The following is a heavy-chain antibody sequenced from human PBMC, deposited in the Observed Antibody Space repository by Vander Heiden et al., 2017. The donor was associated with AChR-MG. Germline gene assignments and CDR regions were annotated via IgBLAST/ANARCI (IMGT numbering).Heavy chain of an antibody. CDR2: LYSSGHT. D-gene: IGHD3-22*01. J-gene: IGHJ2*01. CDR3: ARGWASGWDFWYFDL. Sequence: QVQLQESGPELGRPSETLSLTCTVSSGSFSGHYWSWIRQPPGRGLEWLGYLYSSGHTNYNPSLKSRVTMSIDTSKNQFSLKLRSLTAAYTAVYYCARGWASGWDFWYFDLWGRGTLVTVSS. CDR1: SGSFSGHY. V-gene: IGHV4-59*11.